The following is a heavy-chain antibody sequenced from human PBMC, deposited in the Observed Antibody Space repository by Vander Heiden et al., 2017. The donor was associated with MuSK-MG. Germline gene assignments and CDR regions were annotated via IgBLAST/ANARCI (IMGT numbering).Heavy chain of an antibody. CDR3: ATHRATSNWSYFDY. CDR1: GGSISSSSYY. Sequence: QLQLQESGPGLVKHSETLSLTCTVSGGSISSSSYYWGWIRQPPGKGLEWIGTIYYSGSTYYNPSLKSRVTISVDTSRNQFSLRLSSVTAADTAMYYCATHRATSNWSYFDYWGQGTLVTVSS. CDR2: IYYSGST. D-gene: IGHD1-1*01. V-gene: IGHV4-39*01. J-gene: IGHJ4*02.